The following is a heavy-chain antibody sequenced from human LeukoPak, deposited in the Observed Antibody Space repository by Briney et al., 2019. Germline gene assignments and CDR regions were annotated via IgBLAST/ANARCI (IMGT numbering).Heavy chain of an antibody. CDR2: IIPIFGTA. J-gene: IGHJ4*02. Sequence: ASVKVSCKASGGTFSSYAISWVRQAPGQGLEWMGGIIPIFGTANYAQKFQGRVTITADESTSKAYMELSSLRSEDTAVYYCARDRWGQLSYFDYWGQGTLVTVSS. V-gene: IGHV1-69*13. D-gene: IGHD2-2*01. CDR1: GGTFSSYA. CDR3: ARDRWGQLSYFDY.